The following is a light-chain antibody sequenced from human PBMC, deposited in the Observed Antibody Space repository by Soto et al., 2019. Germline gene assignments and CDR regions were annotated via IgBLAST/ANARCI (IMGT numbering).Light chain of an antibody. Sequence: QSVLTQDASVSGTVGQKVTLSCTGNSNNVGSYAVGWCQQISHGAPKTVMFGDSLPSGIPDRFSGSNSGTTASLTISGLLPGDEAYYYFSTWDYNLSARVFGGGTTLTVL. CDR2: GDS. CDR1: SNNVGSYA. CDR3: STWDYNLSARV. J-gene: IGLJ3*02. V-gene: IGLV1-36*01.